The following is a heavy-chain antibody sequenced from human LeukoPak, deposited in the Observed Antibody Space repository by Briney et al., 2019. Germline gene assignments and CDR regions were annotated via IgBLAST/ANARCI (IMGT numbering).Heavy chain of an antibody. V-gene: IGHV3-30*04. CDR1: GFTFSSYD. Sequence: GGSLRLSCAASGFTFSSYDMHWVRQAPGKGLEWVAVISYDGSNKYYADSVKGRFTISRDNSKNALYLQMNSLRAEDTAVYYCASIAAAGSSFDYWGQGTLVTVSS. CDR3: ASIAAAGSSFDY. D-gene: IGHD6-13*01. J-gene: IGHJ4*02. CDR2: ISYDGSNK.